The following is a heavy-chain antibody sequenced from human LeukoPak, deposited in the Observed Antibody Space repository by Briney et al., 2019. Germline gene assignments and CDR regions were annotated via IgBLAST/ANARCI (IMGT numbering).Heavy chain of an antibody. V-gene: IGHV3-11*04. CDR2: ISNSGSPL. D-gene: IGHD3-16*01. J-gene: IGHJ4*02. CDR3: ARGGSIDY. CDR1: GFTFSDYY. Sequence: PGGSLRLSCAASGFTFSDYYMSGLRQAPGKGLEWVSYISNSGSPLYYADSVKGRFTISRDNAKNSLYLQMNSLRADDTAVYYCARGGSIDYWGQGTLVTVSS.